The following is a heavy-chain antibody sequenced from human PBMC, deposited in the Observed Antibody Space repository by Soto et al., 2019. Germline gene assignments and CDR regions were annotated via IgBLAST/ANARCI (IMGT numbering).Heavy chain of an antibody. CDR1: RFTIGNYW. CDR2: IKGDGSEK. J-gene: IGHJ4*02. CDR3: AAGFPPDF. D-gene: IGHD3-10*01. Sequence: EVLLVESGGGLVQPGGSLTLSCAASRFTIGNYWMNWVRQAPGKGLERVANIKGDGSEKYYVGSVEGRFTISRDNTKNSLDLQMNSLRVEDTAVYYCAAGFPPDFWGQGTLVTVSS. V-gene: IGHV3-7*01.